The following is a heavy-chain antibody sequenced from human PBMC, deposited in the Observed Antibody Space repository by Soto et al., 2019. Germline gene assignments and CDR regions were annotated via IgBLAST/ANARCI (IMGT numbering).Heavy chain of an antibody. CDR1: AESFSGYY. CDR3: ARGRGYYHRTVTTYNWFDH. J-gene: IGHJ5*02. CDR2: INHRGIT. Sequence: QLQQWGAGLLKPSETLSLTCAVNAESFSGYYWSWIRQPPDKGLEWLGEINHRGITNYNPSLKSRVTISVDTSKNRFSLKLSSVTAADTAVYYCARGRGYYHRTVTTYNWFDHWGQGTLVTISS. D-gene: IGHD2-2*01. V-gene: IGHV4-34*01.